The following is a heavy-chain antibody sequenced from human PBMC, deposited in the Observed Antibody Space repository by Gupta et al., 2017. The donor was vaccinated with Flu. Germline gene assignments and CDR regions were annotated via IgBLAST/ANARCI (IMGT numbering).Heavy chain of an antibody. CDR1: GVSFSSSSYF. D-gene: IGHD2-15*01. V-gene: IGHV4-61*02. Sequence: QVQLQESGPGLVEPSQTLSLTCTVSGVSFSSSSYFWSWVRQPAGKGLELIGRIYTSGTTNYNPSLRSRVTMSVDTSKNQFSLNLTSVTAADTAVYYCARGVALDDWGRGTLVTVS. CDR3: ARGVALDD. J-gene: IGHJ4*02. CDR2: IYTSGTT.